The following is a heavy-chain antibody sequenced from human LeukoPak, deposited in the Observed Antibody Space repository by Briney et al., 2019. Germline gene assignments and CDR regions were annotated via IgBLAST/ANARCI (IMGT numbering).Heavy chain of an antibody. J-gene: IGHJ5*02. D-gene: IGHD6-13*01. V-gene: IGHV6-1*01. CDR2: TYYRSKWYN. Sequence: SQTLSLTCAITGDSVSSNSAAWNWIRQSPSGGLEWLGRTYYRSKWYNDYAVSVKSRITINPDTSKNQFSLQLNSVTPEDTAVYYCARERAAGYNWFDPWGQGTLVTVSS. CDR1: GDSVSSNSAA. CDR3: ARERAAGYNWFDP.